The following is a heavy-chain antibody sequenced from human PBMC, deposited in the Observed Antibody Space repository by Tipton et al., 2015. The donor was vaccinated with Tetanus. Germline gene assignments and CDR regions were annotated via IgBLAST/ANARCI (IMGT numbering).Heavy chain of an antibody. CDR2: IYPGDSDT. CDR1: GYSFTSYW. J-gene: IGHJ4*02. CDR3: ARHGGLRFLEWLPFDY. Sequence: QLVQSGAEVKKPGESLKISCKGSGYSFTSYWIGWVRQMPGKGLEWTGIIYPGDSDTRYSPSFQGQVTISADKSTSTAYLQWSSLKASDTAMYYCARHGGLRFLEWLPFDYWGQGTLVTVSS. V-gene: IGHV5-51*01. D-gene: IGHD3-3*01.